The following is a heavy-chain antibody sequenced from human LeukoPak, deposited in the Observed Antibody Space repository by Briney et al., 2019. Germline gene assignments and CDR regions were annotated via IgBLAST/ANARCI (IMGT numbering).Heavy chain of an antibody. D-gene: IGHD2-2*01. V-gene: IGHV3-23*01. Sequence: TGGALRLSWSGSGFNFSRYAMNWVRQAPGKGLEWVSAISGSGDSTYYAHSVTGRLTISRDNSQNPLYLQMNRLRPEDTAVYYCATRGYCSGTSCYAPQPWGQGTLVTVSS. J-gene: IGHJ5*02. CDR1: GFNFSRYA. CDR3: ATRGYCSGTSCYAPQP. CDR2: ISGSGDST.